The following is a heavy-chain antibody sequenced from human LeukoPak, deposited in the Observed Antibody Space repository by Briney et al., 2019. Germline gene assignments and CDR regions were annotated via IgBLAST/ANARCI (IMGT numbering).Heavy chain of an antibody. D-gene: IGHD3-10*01. Sequence: PAVSLCLTCTVSAYSISSGYYWGWIRQPPGKGLEWIGSLSHCWSTYYNPALRSRVTISVDTSKNQFSLKQRSVTAADTAVYYCARGPREKLWTRMFDYWGKGPLVTVST. CDR2: LSHCWST. J-gene: IGHJ4*02. CDR3: ARGPREKLWTRMFDY. V-gene: IGHV4-38-2*02. CDR1: AYSISSGYY.